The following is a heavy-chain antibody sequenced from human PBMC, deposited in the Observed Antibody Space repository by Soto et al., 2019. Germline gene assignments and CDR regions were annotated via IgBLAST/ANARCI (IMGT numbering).Heavy chain of an antibody. Sequence: ASVEVSSKASGYPFTSSHFNLVRQANGQGLEWIASTHRLRRDTGFARRLQGRVTMTRNTSIKTAYMELRSLRSQDTAVYYGARCSTGPVDHWGRGTKVTVSS. CDR2: THRLRRDT. J-gene: IGHJ4*02. V-gene: IGHV1-8*01. CDR3: ARCSTGPVDH. CDR1: GYPFTSSH. D-gene: IGHD6-19*01.